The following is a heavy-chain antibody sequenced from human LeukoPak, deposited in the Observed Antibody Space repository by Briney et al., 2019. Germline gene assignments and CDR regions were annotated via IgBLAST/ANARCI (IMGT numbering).Heavy chain of an antibody. CDR1: GGSITSYY. J-gene: IGHJ4*02. D-gene: IGHD3-22*01. Sequence: SETLSLTCTVSGGSITSYYWSWIRQPPGKGLEWIGYIYYSGSTNYNPSLKSRVTISVDASKNQFSLKLSSVTAADTAVYYCAREYYYDSSGFTPYFDCWGQGTLVTVSS. V-gene: IGHV4-59*01. CDR3: AREYYYDSSGFTPYFDC. CDR2: IYYSGST.